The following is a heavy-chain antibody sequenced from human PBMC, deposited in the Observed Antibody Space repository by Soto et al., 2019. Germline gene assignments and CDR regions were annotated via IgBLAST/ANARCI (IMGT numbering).Heavy chain of an antibody. J-gene: IGHJ6*02. CDR2: VYNTGGT. V-gene: IGHV4-59*08. CDR3: VTHGIAPLHGLVDV. Sequence: QVQLQQSGPGLVKPSETLSLTCTVSSGPTSSHNWGWIRQPPGRGLEWIGYVYNTGGTSYNPTLRTRATIPAATSTKHTSLTLRSVTAASSPIFYFVTHGIAPLHGLVDVWGQGTTVSVSS. CDR1: SGPTSSHN. D-gene: IGHD1-1*01.